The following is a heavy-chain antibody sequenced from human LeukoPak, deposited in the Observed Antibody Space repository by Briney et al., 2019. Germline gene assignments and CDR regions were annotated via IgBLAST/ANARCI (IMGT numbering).Heavy chain of an antibody. V-gene: IGHV3-33*01. J-gene: IGHJ6*02. CDR3: ARDGAHCTNGVCYSHYYYGMDV. Sequence: PGGSLRLSCAASGFTFSSYGMPWVRQAPGKGLEWVAVIWYDGSNKYYADSVKGRFTISRDNSKNTLYLQMNSLRAEDTAVYYCARDGAHCTNGVCYSHYYYGMDVWGQGTTVTVSS. D-gene: IGHD2-8*01. CDR2: IWYDGSNK. CDR1: GFTFSSYG.